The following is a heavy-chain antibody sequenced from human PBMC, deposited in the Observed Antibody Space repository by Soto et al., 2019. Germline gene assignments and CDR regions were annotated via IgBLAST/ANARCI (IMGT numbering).Heavy chain of an antibody. CDR2: INAGNGNT. J-gene: IGHJ6*02. CDR3: ASRGPYYDILTGLSPYYGMDV. Sequence: ASVKVSCKASGYTFTSYAMRWVRQAPGQRLEWMGWINAGNGNTKYSQKFQGRVTITRDTSASTAYMELSSLRSEDTAVYYCASRGPYYDILTGLSPYYGMDVWGQGTTVTVSS. D-gene: IGHD3-9*01. CDR1: GYTFTSYA. V-gene: IGHV1-3*01.